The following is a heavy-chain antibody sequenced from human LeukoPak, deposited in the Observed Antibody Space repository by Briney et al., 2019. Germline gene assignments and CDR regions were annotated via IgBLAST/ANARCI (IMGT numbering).Heavy chain of an antibody. CDR3: ARRDYDFWSGYYGSWFDP. D-gene: IGHD3-3*01. V-gene: IGHV4-61*02. Sequence: SQTLSLTCTVSGGSISSGSYYWSWIRQPAGKGLEWIGRIYTSGSTNYNPSLKSRVTISVDTSKNQFSLKLISVTAADTAVYYCARRDYDFWSGYYGSWFDPWGQGTLVTVSS. CDR1: GGSISSGSYY. CDR2: IYTSGST. J-gene: IGHJ5*02.